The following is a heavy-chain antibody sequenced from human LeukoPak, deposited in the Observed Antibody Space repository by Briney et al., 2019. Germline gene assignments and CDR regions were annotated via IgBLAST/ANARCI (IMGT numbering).Heavy chain of an antibody. J-gene: IGHJ4*02. CDR2: INPNSGGT. Sequence: ASVKVSCKASGYTFTGYYMHWVRQAPGQGLEWMGWINPNSGGTNYAQKFQGRVTMTRDTSISTAYMELSRLRSDDTAVYYCARVERWGSSSYQTLDYWGQGTLVTVSS. D-gene: IGHD6-6*01. V-gene: IGHV1-2*02. CDR1: GYTFTGYY. CDR3: ARVERWGSSSYQTLDY.